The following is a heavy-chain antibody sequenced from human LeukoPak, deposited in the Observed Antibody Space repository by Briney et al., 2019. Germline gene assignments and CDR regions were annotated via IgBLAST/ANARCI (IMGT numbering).Heavy chain of an antibody. D-gene: IGHD6-19*01. Sequence: GGSLRLSCAASGFTFSSYAMSWVRQAPGKGLEWVSAISGSGGSTYYAGSVKGRFTISRDNSKNTLYLQMNSLRAEDTAVYYCASAPRYSSGWYGGFDYWGQGTLVTVSS. CDR2: ISGSGGST. V-gene: IGHV3-23*01. J-gene: IGHJ4*02. CDR1: GFTFSSYA. CDR3: ASAPRYSSGWYGGFDY.